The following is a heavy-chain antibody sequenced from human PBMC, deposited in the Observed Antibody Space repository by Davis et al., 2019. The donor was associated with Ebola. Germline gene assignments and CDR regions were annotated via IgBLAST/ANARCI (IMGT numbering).Heavy chain of an antibody. Sequence: ASVKVSCKASGYTFTGYYMHWVRQAPGQGLAWMGWINPHSGGTNYAQKFQGRVTMTRDTSISTAYMELSRLRSDDTAVYYCASHQGGQLAGTANDYWGQGTLVTVSS. V-gene: IGHV1-2*02. J-gene: IGHJ4*02. D-gene: IGHD6-19*01. CDR3: ASHQGGQLAGTANDY. CDR1: GYTFTGYY. CDR2: INPHSGGT.